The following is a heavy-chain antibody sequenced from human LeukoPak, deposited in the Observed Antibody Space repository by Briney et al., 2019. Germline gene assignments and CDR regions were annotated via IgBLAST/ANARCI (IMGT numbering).Heavy chain of an antibody. CDR2: INWNGGST. J-gene: IGHJ4*02. D-gene: IGHD3-22*01. CDR1: GFTFDDYG. CDR3: ARTGGNYYDSSGLMKYFDY. Sequence: GGSLRLSCAASGFTFDDYGMSWVRQAPGKGLEWVSGINWNGGSTGYADPVKGRFTISRDNAKNSLYLQMNSLRAEDTALYYCARTGGNYYDSSGLMKYFDYWGQGTLVTVSS. V-gene: IGHV3-20*04.